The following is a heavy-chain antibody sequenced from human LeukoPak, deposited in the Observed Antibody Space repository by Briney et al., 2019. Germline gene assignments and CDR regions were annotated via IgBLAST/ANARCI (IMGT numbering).Heavy chain of an antibody. V-gene: IGHV1-3*01. J-gene: IGHJ5*02. CDR2: INAGNGNT. CDR1: GYTFTSYA. D-gene: IGHD6-13*01. Sequence: ASVKVSCKASGYTFTSYAMHWVRQAPGQRLEWMGWINAGNGNTKYSQKFQGRVTITRDTSASTAYMELSSLRSEDTAVYYCARDRSEQQLGVNWFDPWGQGTLVTVSS. CDR3: ARDRSEQQLGVNWFDP.